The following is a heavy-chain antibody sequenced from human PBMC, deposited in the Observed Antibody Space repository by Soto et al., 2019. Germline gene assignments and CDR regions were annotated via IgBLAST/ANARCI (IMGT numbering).Heavy chain of an antibody. CDR2: IIPIFGTA. CDR3: ESDYDYIWGSSREGGLYY. Sequence: QVQLVQSGAEVKKPGSSVKVSCKASGGTFSSYAISWVRQAPGQGLEWMGGIIPIFGTANYAQKFQGRVTSTADESTSTAYMELSRLRSEDTAVYYCESDYDYIWGSSREGGLYYWGQGTLVTVSS. D-gene: IGHD3-16*02. V-gene: IGHV1-69*01. CDR1: GGTFSSYA. J-gene: IGHJ4*02.